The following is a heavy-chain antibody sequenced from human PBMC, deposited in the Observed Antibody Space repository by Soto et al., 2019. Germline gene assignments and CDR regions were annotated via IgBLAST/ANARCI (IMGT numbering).Heavy chain of an antibody. D-gene: IGHD3-3*01. J-gene: IGHJ4*02. V-gene: IGHV3-48*02. CDR1: GFTFSSYS. CDR2: ISSSSSTI. CDR3: ASINDFWSGYRIDY. Sequence: ESGGGLVQPGGSLRLSCAASGFTFSSYSMNWVRQAPGKGLEWVSYISSSSSTIYYADSVKGRFTISRDNAKNSLYLQMNSLRDEDTAVYYCASINDFWSGYRIDYWGQGTLVTVSS.